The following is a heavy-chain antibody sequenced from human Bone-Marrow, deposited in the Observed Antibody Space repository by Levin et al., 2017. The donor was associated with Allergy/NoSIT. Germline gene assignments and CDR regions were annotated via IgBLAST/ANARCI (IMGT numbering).Heavy chain of an antibody. CDR1: GYSFTSYW. D-gene: IGHD4-17*01. CDR2: IYPGDSDT. CDR3: ARHPRVGDYGTLASYYYDGMDV. V-gene: IGHV5-51*01. Sequence: GESLKISCKGSGYSFTSYWIGWVRQMPGKGLEWMGIIYPGDSDTRYSPSFQGQVTISADKSISTAYLQWSSLKASDTAMYYCARHPRVGDYGTLASYYYDGMDVWGQGTTVTVSS. J-gene: IGHJ6*02.